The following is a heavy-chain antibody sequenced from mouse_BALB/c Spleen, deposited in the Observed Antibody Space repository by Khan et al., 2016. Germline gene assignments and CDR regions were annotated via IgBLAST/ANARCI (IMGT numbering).Heavy chain of an antibody. V-gene: IGHV5-12*02. CDR1: GFTFSDYY. J-gene: IGHJ1*01. CDR2: ISNGGLST. Sequence: EVELVESGGGLVQPGGSLKLSCATSGFTFSDYYMYWVRQTPEKRLEWVAYISNGGLSTYYLDTVKGRFTISRDNAKNLLSLQMSRLQSDDTAMYFCARPCFYGSNWYFDVWGAGTTVTVSS. D-gene: IGHD1-1*01. CDR3: ARPCFYGSNWYFDV.